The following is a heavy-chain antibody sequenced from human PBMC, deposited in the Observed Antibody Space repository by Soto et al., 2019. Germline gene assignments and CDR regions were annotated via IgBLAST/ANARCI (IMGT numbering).Heavy chain of an antibody. J-gene: IGHJ3*02. V-gene: IGHV3-15*01. CDR2: IKSKTDGGTR. D-gene: IGHD2-15*01. Sequence: EVQMEESGGGLVKPGGSLRLSCAASGFTFSNVWMSWVRQAPGKGLEWVGRIKSKTDGGTRDYTASVKGRFTISRDDSKNTLYLQMNSLKTEDTAVYYCTRDRSSGGWFDDAFDIWGQGTMVTVSS. CDR1: GFTFSNVW. CDR3: TRDRSSGGWFDDAFDI.